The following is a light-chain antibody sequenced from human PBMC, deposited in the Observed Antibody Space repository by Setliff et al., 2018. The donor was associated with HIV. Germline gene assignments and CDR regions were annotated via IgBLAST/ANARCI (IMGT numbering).Light chain of an antibody. V-gene: IGLV2-14*03. CDR2: NVR. CDR3: SSYTSTSTLFV. J-gene: IGLJ1*01. CDR1: VSDVGGYNY. Sequence: QCVLTQPASEYGSPGQSLTISCTGTVSDVGGYNYVSWYQQHPGKAPKLRMYNVRNRPSVVSNRFSGSKSGNTATLTISGLQAEAEADYYCSSYTSTSTLFVFGTGTKVPVL.